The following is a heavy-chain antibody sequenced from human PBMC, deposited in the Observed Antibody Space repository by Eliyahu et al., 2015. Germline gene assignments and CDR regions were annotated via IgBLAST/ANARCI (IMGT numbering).Heavy chain of an antibody. Sequence: QVQLVQSGSELKKPGASVKVSCKASGYTFTNYAMNWVRQAPGQGLEWMGWINTHTGNATYAQGFTGRLVFSLDTSVSTAYLEISSLKAEDTAVYYCARDLDRREVAALPLSHYWGQGTLVTVSS. CDR1: GYTFTNYA. J-gene: IGHJ4*02. CDR3: ARDLDRREVAALPLSHY. V-gene: IGHV7-4-1*02. CDR2: INTHTGNA. D-gene: IGHD2-15*01.